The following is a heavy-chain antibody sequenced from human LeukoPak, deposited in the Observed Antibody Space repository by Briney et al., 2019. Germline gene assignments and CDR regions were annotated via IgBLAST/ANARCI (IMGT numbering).Heavy chain of an antibody. J-gene: IGHJ1*01. CDR1: GFTFSDYY. CDR2: ISTSGTTI. D-gene: IGHD3-22*01. Sequence: KPGGSLRLSCAASGFTFSDYYMTWIRQAPGKGLEWVSFISTSGTTIYYADSVKGRFTISRDNAKNSLYLQMNSLRAEDTAVYYCARNEYYYDSSGYVAEYFQHWGQGTLVTVSS. CDR3: ARNEYYYDSSGYVAEYFQH. V-gene: IGHV3-11*04.